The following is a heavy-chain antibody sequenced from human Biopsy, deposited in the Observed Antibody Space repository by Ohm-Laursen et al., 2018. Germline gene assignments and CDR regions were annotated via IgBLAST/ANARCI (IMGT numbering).Heavy chain of an antibody. Sequence: SVKVSCKVSGFTFSSSAVQWARQARGQRLEWIGWIVVGSGHTNYAQKFQERVTITRDMSTSTAYMELTSLRSEDTAVYYCAATSTLYYYYYAMDVWDQGTTITVSS. V-gene: IGHV1-58*01. J-gene: IGHJ6*02. CDR1: GFTFSSSA. CDR2: IVVGSGHT. CDR3: AATSTLYYYYYAMDV.